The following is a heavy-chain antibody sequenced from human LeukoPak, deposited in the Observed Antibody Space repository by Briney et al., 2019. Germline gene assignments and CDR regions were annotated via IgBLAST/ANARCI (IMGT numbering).Heavy chain of an antibody. CDR1: GFTFSSYG. CDR2: IKQDGSEK. D-gene: IGHD2-21*01. Sequence: GGSLRLSCAASGFTFSSYGMSWVRQAPGKGLEWVANIKQDGSEKYYVDSVKGRFTISRDNAKNSLYLQMNSLRAEDTAVYYCARARAYDYWGQGTLVTVSS. V-gene: IGHV3-7*01. J-gene: IGHJ4*02. CDR3: ARARAYDY.